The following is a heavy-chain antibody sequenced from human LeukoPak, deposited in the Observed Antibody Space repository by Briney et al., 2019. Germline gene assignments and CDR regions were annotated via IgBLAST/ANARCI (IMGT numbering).Heavy chain of an antibody. D-gene: IGHD3-22*01. CDR1: GYIFTSYG. CDR2: INPNSGGT. CDR3: ARASYYYDSSGYPGYYFDY. Sequence: ASVKVSCKASGYIFTSYGISWVRQAPGQGLEWMGWINPNSGGTNYAQKFQGRVTMTRDTSISTAYMELSRLRSDDTAVYYCARASYYYDSSGYPGYYFDYWGQGTLVTVSS. J-gene: IGHJ4*02. V-gene: IGHV1-2*02.